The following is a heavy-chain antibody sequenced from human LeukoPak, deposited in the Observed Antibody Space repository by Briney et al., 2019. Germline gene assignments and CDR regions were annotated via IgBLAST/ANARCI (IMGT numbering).Heavy chain of an antibody. J-gene: IGHJ4*02. CDR1: GFTFSSYS. CDR2: ISSSSSYI. D-gene: IGHD4-17*01. CDR3: ARDSDYGDSMDY. V-gene: IGHV3-21*01. Sequence: GGSLRLSCAASGFTFSSYSMNWVRQAPGKGLGWVSSISSSSSYIYYADSVKGRFTISRDNAKNSLYLQMDSLRAEDTAVYYCARDSDYGDSMDYWGQGTLVTVSS.